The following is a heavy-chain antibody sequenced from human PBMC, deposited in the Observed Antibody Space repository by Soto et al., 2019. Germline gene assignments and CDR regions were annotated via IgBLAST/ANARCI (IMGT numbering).Heavy chain of an antibody. V-gene: IGHV3-48*03. Sequence: EVQLVESGGGLVQPGGSLRLSCAASGFLFNNYDMNWVRQAPGKGLEWVSYISRSGSITYYGDSLKGRFTVSRDNAENSLYLQMNGLRAEDTAIYYCARVLYNQLLFFDYWGQGTLVTVSS. D-gene: IGHD2-2*01. CDR1: GFLFNNYD. J-gene: IGHJ4*02. CDR3: ARVLYNQLLFFDY. CDR2: ISRSGSIT.